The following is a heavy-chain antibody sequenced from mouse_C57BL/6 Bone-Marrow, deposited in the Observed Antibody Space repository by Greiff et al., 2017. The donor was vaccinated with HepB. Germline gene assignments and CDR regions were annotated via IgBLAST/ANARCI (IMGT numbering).Heavy chain of an antibody. Sequence: EVKLQESGPGLVKPSQSLSLTCSVTGYSITSGYYWNWIRQFPGNKLEWMGYISYDGSNNYNPSLKNRISITRDTSKNQFFLKLNSVTTEDTATYYCATYDYDYAWFAYWGQGTLVTVSA. CDR3: ATYDYDYAWFAY. D-gene: IGHD2-4*01. CDR1: GYSITSGYY. V-gene: IGHV3-6*01. CDR2: ISYDGSN. J-gene: IGHJ3*01.